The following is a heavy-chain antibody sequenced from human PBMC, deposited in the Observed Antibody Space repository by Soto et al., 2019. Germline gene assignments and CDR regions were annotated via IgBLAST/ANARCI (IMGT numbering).Heavy chain of an antibody. CDR2: ISSSSSTI. CDR3: ARDGGDIVVVVAAGADGMDV. D-gene: IGHD2-15*01. J-gene: IGHJ6*02. Sequence: HPGGSLRLSCAASGFTFSSYSMNWVRQAPGKGLEWVSYISSSSSTIYYAGSVKGRFTISRDDAKNSLYLQMNSLRDEDTAVYYCARDGGDIVVVVAAGADGMDVWGQGTTVTVSS. V-gene: IGHV3-48*02. CDR1: GFTFSSYS.